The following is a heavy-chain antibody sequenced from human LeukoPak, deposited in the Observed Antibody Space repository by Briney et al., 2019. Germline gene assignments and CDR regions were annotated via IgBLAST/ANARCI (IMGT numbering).Heavy chain of an antibody. D-gene: IGHD6-19*01. CDR1: GFTFSNFG. Sequence: PGRSLRLSCAASGFTFSNFGMHWVRQAPGKGLEWVAVTSYDASNNYYADSVNGRFTISRDNSKNTLSLQMNSLSAEDTAVYYCAKDQGLHRNGWYKGVFDYWGQGTLVTVSS. CDR2: TSYDASNN. J-gene: IGHJ4*02. V-gene: IGHV3-30*18. CDR3: AKDQGLHRNGWYKGVFDY.